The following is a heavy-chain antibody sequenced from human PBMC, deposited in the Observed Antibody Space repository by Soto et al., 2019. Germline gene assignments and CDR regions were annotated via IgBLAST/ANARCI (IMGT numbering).Heavy chain of an antibody. J-gene: IGHJ4*02. CDR2: IYWDDDK. D-gene: IGHD6-19*01. V-gene: IGHV2-5*02. Sequence: QITLKESGPPLVKPTQTLTLTCTFSGFSLSTSGVGVGWIRQPPGKALEWLALIYWDDDKRYSPSLKSRLTITKDTSKNQVVLTMTNMDPVDTATYYCEHRRVDSSGWYYFDYWGQGTLVTVSS. CDR1: GFSLSTSGVG. CDR3: EHRRVDSSGWYYFDY.